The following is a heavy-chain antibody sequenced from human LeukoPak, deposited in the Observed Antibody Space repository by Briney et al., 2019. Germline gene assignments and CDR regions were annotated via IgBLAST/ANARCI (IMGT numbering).Heavy chain of an antibody. CDR1: GFTFDDYG. CDR2: INWNGGST. V-gene: IGHV3-20*04. CDR3: ARDGYYYYYMDV. J-gene: IGHJ6*03. Sequence: GGSLRLSCAASGFTFDDYGMSWVRQAPGKGLEWVSGINWNGGSTGYADSVKGRFTIPRDNAKNSLYLQMNSLRAEDTALYYCARDGYYYYYMDVWGKGTTVTVSS.